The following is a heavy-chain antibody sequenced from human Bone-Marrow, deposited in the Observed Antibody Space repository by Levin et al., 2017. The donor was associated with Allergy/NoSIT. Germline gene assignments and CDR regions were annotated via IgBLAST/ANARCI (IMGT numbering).Heavy chain of an antibody. CDR2: IWYDGSNK. CDR3: ARELSPHIVVVQHEYGMDV. CDR1: GFTFSSYG. J-gene: IGHJ6*02. Sequence: GESLKISCAASGFTFSSYGMHWVRQAPGKGLEWVAVIWYDGSNKYYADSVKGRFTISRDNSKNTLYLQMNSLRAEDTAVYYCARELSPHIVVVQHEYGMDVWGQGTTVTVSS. V-gene: IGHV3-33*01. D-gene: IGHD2-21*01.